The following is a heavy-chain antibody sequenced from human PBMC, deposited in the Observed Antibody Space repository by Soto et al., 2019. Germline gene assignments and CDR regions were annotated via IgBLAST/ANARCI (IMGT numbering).Heavy chain of an antibody. J-gene: IGHJ4*02. Sequence: EVQLVESGGGLVKPGGSLRLSCAASGFSFSGYNMNWVRQAPGKGLEWVSSISGDSNYIYYADSVQGRFTISRDNAKNSVYLQMNSLRAEDTAVYYCVTHTLGVVWGQGTLVTVSS. CDR3: VTHTLGVV. V-gene: IGHV3-21*01. CDR1: GFSFSGYN. D-gene: IGHD3-10*01. CDR2: ISGDSNYI.